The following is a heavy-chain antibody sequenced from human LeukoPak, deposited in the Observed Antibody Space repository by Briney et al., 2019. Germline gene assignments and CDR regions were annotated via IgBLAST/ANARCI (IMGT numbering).Heavy chain of an antibody. CDR3: ARDLCECRRNRRCSYGRDV. J-gene: IGHJ6*02. V-gene: IGHV1-69*10. Sequence: SVKVSCTPSGDTFSGYAINWVRQAPGLGLEWMGWINPIIGVTNYAQKFQGRVTITADKSTSTAYMELSSLRSEDTAVYYCARDLCECRRNRRCSYGRDVWGQGTTVTVSS. CDR2: INPIIGVT. CDR1: GDTFSGYA. D-gene: IGHD2-15*01.